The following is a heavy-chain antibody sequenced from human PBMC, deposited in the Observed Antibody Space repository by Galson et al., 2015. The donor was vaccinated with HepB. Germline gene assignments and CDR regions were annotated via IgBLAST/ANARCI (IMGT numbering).Heavy chain of an antibody. CDR3: ARHSYGALYYYYYYGMDV. Sequence: QSGAEVKKPGESLRISCKGSRYSFTSYWISWVRQMPGKGLEWMGRIDPSDSYTNYSPSFQGHVTISADKSISTAYLQWSSLKASDTAMYYCARHSYGALYYYYYYGMDVWGQGTTVTVSS. J-gene: IGHJ6*02. CDR2: IDPSDSYT. D-gene: IGHD4-17*01. V-gene: IGHV5-10-1*01. CDR1: RYSFTSYW.